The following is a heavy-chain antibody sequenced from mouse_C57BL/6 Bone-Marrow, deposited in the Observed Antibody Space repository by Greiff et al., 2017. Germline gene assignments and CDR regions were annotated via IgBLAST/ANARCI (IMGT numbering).Heavy chain of an antibody. J-gene: IGHJ2*01. CDR1: GFNIKDDY. D-gene: IGHD5-1*01. CDR3: TNEYWDC. Sequence: EVQLQQSGAELVRPGASVKLSCTASGFNIKDDYMHWVKQRPEQGLEWIGWIDPENGDTEYASKFQGKATITADTSSNTAYLQLSSLTSEDTAVYYCTNEYWDCWGQGTTLTVSS. V-gene: IGHV14-4*01. CDR2: IDPENGDT.